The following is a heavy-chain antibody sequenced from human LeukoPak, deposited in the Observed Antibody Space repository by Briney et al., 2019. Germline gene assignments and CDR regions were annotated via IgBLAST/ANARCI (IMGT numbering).Heavy chain of an antibody. CDR1: GFTFSSHD. CDR3: AELGITMIGGV. J-gene: IGHJ6*04. V-gene: IGHV3-30*18. CDR2: ISYDGGKK. Sequence: GRSLRLSCAASGFTFSSHDMHWVRQAPGEGLEWVAFISYDGGKKDYADSVKGRFTISRDNSRNTLYLQMNSLRAEDTAVYYCAELGITMIGGVWGKGTTVTVSS. D-gene: IGHD3-10*02.